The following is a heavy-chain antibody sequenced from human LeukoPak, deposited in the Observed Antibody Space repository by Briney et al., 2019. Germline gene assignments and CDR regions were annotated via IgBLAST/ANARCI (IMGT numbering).Heavy chain of an antibody. CDR2: INSDGTTT. CDR1: GFTFSNFW. Sequence: GGSLRLSCAASGFTFSNFWMHWVPQSPGKGLMWVSRINSDGTTTRYAESVKGRFTISRDNAKNTLYLQINSLKARDQAVYYCVRAPATVKFDPWGQGTLVTVSP. V-gene: IGHV3-74*01. D-gene: IGHD3-16*02. CDR3: VRAPATVKFDP. J-gene: IGHJ5*02.